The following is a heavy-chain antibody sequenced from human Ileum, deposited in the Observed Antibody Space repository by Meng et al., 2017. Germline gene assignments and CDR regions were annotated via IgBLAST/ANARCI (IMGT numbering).Heavy chain of an antibody. V-gene: IGHV6-1*01. Sequence: VTLQQCGPGLVKPSQPLSRTCSVSGGSVSSNIAAWNWIRQSPLRGLEWLGRTYYRSKWYSEYAVSVKSRISITPDTSKNQFSLQMNSVTPEDTAVYYCASGSGSLDYWGPGTLVTVSS. CDR3: ASGSGSLDY. J-gene: IGHJ4*02. CDR2: TYYRSKWYS. D-gene: IGHD3-3*01. CDR1: GGSVSSNIAA.